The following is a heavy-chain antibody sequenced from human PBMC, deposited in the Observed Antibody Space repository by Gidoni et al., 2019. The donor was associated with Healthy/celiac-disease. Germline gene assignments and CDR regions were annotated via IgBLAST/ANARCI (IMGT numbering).Heavy chain of an antibody. V-gene: IGHV1-46*01. J-gene: IGHJ4*02. Sequence: QVQLYQSGAEVKRHGASVMVPCQAFGYTFPSYAMHWVRQAPGKGVEWMGISLTSGGRASYEKKFQGRVTMTRDKSTSTVYMELSSLRSEDTAVYYCAIGITMVRGATLGYWGQGTLVTVSS. CDR3: AIGITMVRGATLGY. D-gene: IGHD3-10*01. CDR1: GYTFPSYA. CDR2: SLTSGGRA.